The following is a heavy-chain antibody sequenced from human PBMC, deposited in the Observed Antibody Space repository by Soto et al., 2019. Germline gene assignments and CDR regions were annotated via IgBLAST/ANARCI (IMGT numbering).Heavy chain of an antibody. D-gene: IGHD5-12*01. J-gene: IGHJ3*02. CDR1: GFTFSSYC. CDR2: VSGGGGST. Sequence: EAQLLESGGELIQPGGSLRLSCAASGFTFSSYCMRWVRQSPGKGLVWIPGVSGGGGSTYYADSVRGRFTISRDNSKNTPDLIMNSLRVEDTALYYCARDGQYRTDGFDIWGQGTMVTVSS. V-gene: IGHV3-23*01. CDR3: ARDGQYRTDGFDI.